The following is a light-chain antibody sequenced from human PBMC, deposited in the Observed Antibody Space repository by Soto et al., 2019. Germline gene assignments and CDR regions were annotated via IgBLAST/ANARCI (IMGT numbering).Light chain of an antibody. CDR2: EGS. Sequence: QSALTQPASVSRSPGQSITISCTGTTSDVGSYNLVSWYQRHPGKAPKLMIYEGSKRPSGVSNRFSGSKSGNTASLTISGLQAEDEADYYCCSYAGSSTLAFGGGTKVTVL. J-gene: IGLJ2*01. CDR1: TSDVGSYNL. CDR3: CSYAGSSTLA. V-gene: IGLV2-23*01.